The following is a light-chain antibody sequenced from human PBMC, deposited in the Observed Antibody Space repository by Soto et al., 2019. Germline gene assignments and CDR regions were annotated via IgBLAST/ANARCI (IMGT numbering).Light chain of an antibody. V-gene: IGKV2-28*01. CDR2: LGS. Sequence: DIVMTQSPLSLPVTPGEPASISCRSSQSLLHSNGYNYLDWYLQKPGQSPQLLIYLGSNRASGVXDXXSGSRSGTDFTLKISRVEDEDVGVYYCMQALQTPPYFGGGTEVEIK. CDR3: MQALQTPPY. CDR1: QSLLHSNGYNY. J-gene: IGKJ4*01.